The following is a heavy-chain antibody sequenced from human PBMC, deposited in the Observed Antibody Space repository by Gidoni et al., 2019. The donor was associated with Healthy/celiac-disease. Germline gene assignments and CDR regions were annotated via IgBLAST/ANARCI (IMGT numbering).Heavy chain of an antibody. V-gene: IGHV3-66*01. Sequence: EVQLVESGGGLVQPGGSLRLSCAASGFPVSSNYMSWVRQAPGKGLEWVSVIYSGGSTYYADSVKGRFTISRDNSKNTLYLQMNSLRAEDTAVYYCAREYYDFWSPRGGMDVWGQGTTVTVSS. J-gene: IGHJ6*02. D-gene: IGHD3-3*01. CDR3: AREYYDFWSPRGGMDV. CDR2: IYSGGST. CDR1: GFPVSSNY.